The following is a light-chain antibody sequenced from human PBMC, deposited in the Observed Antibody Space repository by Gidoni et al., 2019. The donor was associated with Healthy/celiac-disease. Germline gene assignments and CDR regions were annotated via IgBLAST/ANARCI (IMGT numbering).Light chain of an antibody. V-gene: IGKV3-15*01. CDR1: QSVSSN. CDR3: QQYNNWPPDGS. J-gene: IGKJ2*04. Sequence: EIVMTQSPATLSVSPGERATLSCRASQSVSSNLAWYQQKPGQAPRLLIYGASTRATGIPARFSGSGSGTEFTLTISSLQSEDFAVYYCQQYNNWPPDGSFXQXTKLEIK. CDR2: GAS.